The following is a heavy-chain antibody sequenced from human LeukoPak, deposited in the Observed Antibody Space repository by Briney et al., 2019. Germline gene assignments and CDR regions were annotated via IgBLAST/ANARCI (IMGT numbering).Heavy chain of an antibody. CDR2: ISGGGGST. CDR1: GFTFSSYA. D-gene: IGHD2-15*01. Sequence: GGSLRLSCAASGFTFSSYAMSWVRQAPGKGLEWVSAISGGGGSTYYADSVKGRFTISRDNSKNTLYLKMNSLRAEDTAVYYCAKGRYFSGGSCYFSYSYYGRDVWGQGTTVTVSS. J-gene: IGHJ6*02. V-gene: IGHV3-23*01. CDR3: AKGRYFSGGSCYFSYSYYGRDV.